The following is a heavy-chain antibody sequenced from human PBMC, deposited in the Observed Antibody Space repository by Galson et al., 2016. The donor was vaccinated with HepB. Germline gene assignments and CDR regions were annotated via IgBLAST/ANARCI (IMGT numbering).Heavy chain of an antibody. CDR1: GFTFSSYS. Sequence: SLRLSCAASGFTFSSYSMNWVRQAPGQGLEWVSSINSNTIDIYYADSVKGRFTIFRDNAKNSLHLQMNSLRAEDTAVYYCAREIKDEVSVGWYFDLWGRGTLVTVSS. CDR2: INSNTIDI. CDR3: AREIKDEVSVGWYFDL. V-gene: IGHV3-21*01. J-gene: IGHJ2*01. D-gene: IGHD5/OR15-5a*01.